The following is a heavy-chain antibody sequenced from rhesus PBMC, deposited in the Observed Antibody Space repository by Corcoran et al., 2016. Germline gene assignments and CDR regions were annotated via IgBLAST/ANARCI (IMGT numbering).Heavy chain of an antibody. V-gene: IGHV4-80*01. Sequence: QVQLQESGPGLVKPSETLSLTCAVSVASISSSWWPWIPQSPGKGLEWIGEIDGNYGNTNYNPSLKSRVTISKDASKSHFSLMLNSVTAADTAVYYCARVPLYFLDWVWGQEVLVTVSS. CDR2: IDGNYGNT. CDR1: VASISSSW. CDR3: ARVPLYFLDWV. D-gene: IGHD3-3*01. J-gene: IGHJ4*01.